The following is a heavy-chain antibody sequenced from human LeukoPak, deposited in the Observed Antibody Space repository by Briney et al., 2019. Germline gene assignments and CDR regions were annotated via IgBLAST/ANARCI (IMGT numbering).Heavy chain of an antibody. V-gene: IGHV1-18*01. CDR2: ITANNGNT. CDR1: GYTFTGYG. Sequence: ASVKVSCKASGYTFTGYGISWVRQAPGQGLEWMGWITANNGNTNYAQKLQGRVTMTTDTSTSTGYMELRSLRSDDTAVYYCARDFIAARPFDAFDIWGQGTMVTVSS. D-gene: IGHD6-6*01. CDR3: ARDFIAARPFDAFDI. J-gene: IGHJ3*02.